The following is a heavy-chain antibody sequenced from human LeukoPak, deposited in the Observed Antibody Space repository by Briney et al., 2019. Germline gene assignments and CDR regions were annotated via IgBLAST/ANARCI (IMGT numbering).Heavy chain of an antibody. D-gene: IGHD1-26*01. Sequence: PGGSLRLSCLTSGFTLSTNAMSWVRQAPGKGLEWISGISGSGASTYYADSGKGWFTISRDDSRNTLYLQMNSLRGDDTAVYYCAKDVGKWESLHFFDYWGQGTLVTVSS. J-gene: IGHJ4*02. V-gene: IGHV3-23*01. CDR2: ISGSGAST. CDR3: AKDVGKWESLHFFDY. CDR1: GFTLSTNA.